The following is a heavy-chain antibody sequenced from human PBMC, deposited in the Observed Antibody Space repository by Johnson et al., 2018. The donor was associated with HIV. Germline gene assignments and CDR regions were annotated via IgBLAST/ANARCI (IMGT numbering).Heavy chain of an antibody. CDR1: GFTVSSTY. CDR3: TRVSSTSWAFDI. V-gene: IGHV3-53*01. D-gene: IGHD2-15*01. CDR2: IYSGGDT. J-gene: IGHJ3*02. Sequence: VQLVESGGGLIQPGGSLRLSCAASGFTVSSTYMSWVRQAPGKGLEWVSVIYSGGDTYYSDSVMGRFTISRDTSKNTLYLQMNSLRGDDTAVYYCTRVSSTSWAFDIWGQGTMVTVSS.